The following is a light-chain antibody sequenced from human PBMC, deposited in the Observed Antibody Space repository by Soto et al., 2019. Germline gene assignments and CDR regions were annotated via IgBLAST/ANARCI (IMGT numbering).Light chain of an antibody. CDR2: DVT. J-gene: IGLJ2*01. CDR1: SSDIGDSNY. CDR3: CSYAGSYTLV. Sequence: QSVLTQPRSVSGSPGQSVTISCTGTSSDIGDSNYVSWYQQHPGKAPKLLIYDVTRRPSGVPDRFSGSKSGNTASLTISGLQAEYEADYFCCSYAGSYTLVFGGGTKLTVL. V-gene: IGLV2-11*01.